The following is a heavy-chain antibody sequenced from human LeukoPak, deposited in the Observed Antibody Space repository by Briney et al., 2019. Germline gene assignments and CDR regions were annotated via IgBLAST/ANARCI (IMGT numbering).Heavy chain of an antibody. J-gene: IGHJ4*02. D-gene: IGHD3-3*01. CDR3: ARALYDFWSAYPFDY. CDR1: GYSFNSYW. V-gene: IGHV5-51*06. Sequence: GESLKISCKGSGYSFNSYWIGWVRQMPGKGLEWIGIIYPGDTDIRYSPSFQGQVTISADKSISTAYLQWSSLKASDTAMYYCARALYDFWSAYPFDYWGQGTLVTVSS. CDR2: IYPGDTDI.